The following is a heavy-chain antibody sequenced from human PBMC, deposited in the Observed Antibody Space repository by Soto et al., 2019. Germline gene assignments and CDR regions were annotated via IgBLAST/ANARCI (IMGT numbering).Heavy chain of an antibody. Sequence: GGSLRLSCAASGFTFSSYSMNWVRRAPGKGLEWVSSINGGGDREYYADFAKGRFTLSRDNSKNTVFLQMKSLRAEDTALYYCAKGGASRGHYYGVDVWGQGTMVTVSS. CDR1: GFTFSSYS. CDR2: INGGGDRE. J-gene: IGHJ6*02. V-gene: IGHV3-23*01. D-gene: IGHD3-10*01. CDR3: AKGGASRGHYYGVDV.